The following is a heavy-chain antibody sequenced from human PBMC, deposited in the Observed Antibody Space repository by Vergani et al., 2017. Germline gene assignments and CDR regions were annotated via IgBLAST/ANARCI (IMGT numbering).Heavy chain of an antibody. CDR2: ISGHGDRT. V-gene: IGHV3-23*04. J-gene: IGHJ4*02. CDR1: GFSFGSYG. D-gene: IGHD2/OR15-2a*01. CDR3: AREERSNTSPFVGD. Sequence: EVQLVESGGNVVQSGTSLRLSCAASGFSFGSYGMHWVRQSPGKGLEWVSAISGHGDRTYYADSVEGRFTISRDNSKNTVYLQMNSLKAEDRATYYCAREERSNTSPFVGDWGQGTLVTV.